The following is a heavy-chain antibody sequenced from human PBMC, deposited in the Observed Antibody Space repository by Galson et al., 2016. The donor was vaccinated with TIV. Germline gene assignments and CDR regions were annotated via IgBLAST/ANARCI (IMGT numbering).Heavy chain of an antibody. V-gene: IGHV1-24*01. CDR3: ASVAWFPGLSLDN. D-gene: IGHD2/OR15-2a*01. J-gene: IGHJ4*02. CDR2: FDPEQHKK. CDR1: GDSLSDLP. Sequence: SVKVSCKVSGDSLSDLPMHWVRQAPGKGPEWMAGFDPEQHKKIYAQKLEGRVTLTDDTSTDTAFLELSSLSFEDTAVYYCASVAWFPGLSLDNWGQGTLVIVSS.